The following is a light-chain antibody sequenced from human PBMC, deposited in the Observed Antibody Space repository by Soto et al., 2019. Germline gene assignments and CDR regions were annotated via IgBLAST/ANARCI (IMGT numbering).Light chain of an antibody. CDR1: QSVSSY. Sequence: EIVLTQSPATLSLSPGERATLSCRASQSVSSYLAWYQQKPGQAPRLLNYDASNRATGIPARFSGSGSGTDFTLTITSLEPEDFAVYYCQHRSNWRAFGGGTKVEIK. CDR2: DAS. V-gene: IGKV3-11*01. J-gene: IGKJ4*01. CDR3: QHRSNWRA.